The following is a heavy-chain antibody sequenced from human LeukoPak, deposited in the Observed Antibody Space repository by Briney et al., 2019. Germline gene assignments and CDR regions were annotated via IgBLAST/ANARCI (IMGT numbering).Heavy chain of an antibody. CDR3: AKRLYYDSSGYYDY. Sequence: GGSLRLSCAASGFTFSSYAMSWVRQAPGKGLEWVSAISGSGGSTYYADSVKGRFTISRDNSKNTLYLQMNSLRAEGTAVYYCAKRLYYDSSGYYDYWGQGTLVTVSS. J-gene: IGHJ4*02. V-gene: IGHV3-23*01. D-gene: IGHD3-22*01. CDR2: ISGSGGST. CDR1: GFTFSSYA.